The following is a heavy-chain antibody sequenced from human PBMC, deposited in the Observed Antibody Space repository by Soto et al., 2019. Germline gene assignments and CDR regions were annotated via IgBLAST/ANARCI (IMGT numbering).Heavy chain of an antibody. D-gene: IGHD1-26*01. J-gene: IGHJ4*02. V-gene: IGHV3-30*18. CDR2: ISYDGSNK. Sequence: QVQLVESGGGVVQPGRSLRLSCAASGFTFSSYGMHWVRQAPGKGLEWVAVISYDGSNKYYADSVKGRFTISRDNSKNTLYLQMNSLRAEDTAVYYCAKPVGANDYWGQGTLFTVSS. CDR1: GFTFSSYG. CDR3: AKPVGANDY.